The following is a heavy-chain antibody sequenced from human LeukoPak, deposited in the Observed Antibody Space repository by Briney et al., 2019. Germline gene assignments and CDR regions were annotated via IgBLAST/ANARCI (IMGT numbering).Heavy chain of an antibody. D-gene: IGHD3-10*01. V-gene: IGHV1-2*02. CDR3: ARDLKGVRGVTS. J-gene: IGHJ4*02. Sequence: GASVKVSCKASGSPFTGSYMHWVRQAPGQGLEWMGWINPNSGGTNYAQKFQGRVTMTRDTSISTAYMELSRLRSDDTAVYYCARDLKGVRGVTSWGEGTLVTVSS. CDR1: GSPFTGSY. CDR2: INPNSGGT.